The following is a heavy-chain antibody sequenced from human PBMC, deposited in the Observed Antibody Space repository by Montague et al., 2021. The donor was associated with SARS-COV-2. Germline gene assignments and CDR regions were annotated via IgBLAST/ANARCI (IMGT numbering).Heavy chain of an antibody. V-gene: IGHV3-33*01. J-gene: IGHJ6*02. CDR3: ARDRLGPGYYGMDV. D-gene: IGHD7-27*01. Sequence: SRRLSCAASGFTFSNYGMHWVRQAPGKGLEWVAVIWYDGSNKYYADSVKGRFTISRDNSKNTLYLQMNSLRAEDTAVYYCARDRLGPGYYGMDVWGQGTTVTVSS. CDR2: IWYDGSNK. CDR1: GFTFSNYG.